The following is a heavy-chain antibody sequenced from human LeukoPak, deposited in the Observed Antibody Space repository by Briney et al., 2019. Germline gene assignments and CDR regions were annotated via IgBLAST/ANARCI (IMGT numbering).Heavy chain of an antibody. CDR1: GGSISSYY. J-gene: IGHJ5*02. V-gene: IGHV4-59*01. Sequence: PSETLSLTCTVSGGSISSYYWSWIRQPPGKGLEWIGHIYHSGSTNYNPSLKSRVTISVDTSKKQFSLKLSSVTAADTAVYYCALTISVAGSNWFDPWGQGTLVTVSS. D-gene: IGHD6-19*01. CDR3: ALTISVAGSNWFDP. CDR2: IYHSGST.